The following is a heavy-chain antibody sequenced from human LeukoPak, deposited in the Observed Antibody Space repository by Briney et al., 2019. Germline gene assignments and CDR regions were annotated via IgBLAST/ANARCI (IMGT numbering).Heavy chain of an antibody. CDR1: GGTFSSYA. Sequence: GASVKVSCTASGGTFSSYAISWVRQAPGQGLEWMGGIIPIFGTANYAQKFHGRVTITADESTSTAYMELSSLRSEDTAVYYCARAPGSSSWFDPWGQGTLVTVSS. V-gene: IGHV1-69*13. CDR3: ARAPGSSSWFDP. D-gene: IGHD6-13*01. J-gene: IGHJ5*02. CDR2: IIPIFGTA.